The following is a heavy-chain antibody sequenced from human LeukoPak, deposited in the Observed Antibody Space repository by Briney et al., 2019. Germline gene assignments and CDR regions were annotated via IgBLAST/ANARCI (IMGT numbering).Heavy chain of an antibody. D-gene: IGHD3-10*01. CDR1: DDSFSSHY. Sequence: PSETLSLTCAVSDDSFSSHYWTWIRQPPGKGLEWIGYISYIGSTNYNPSLKSRVTISIDTSRNQFSLRLSSVTAADTAVYYCASDSISINAFDAWGQGTMVTVSS. V-gene: IGHV4-59*11. CDR3: ASDSISINAFDA. CDR2: ISYIGST. J-gene: IGHJ3*01.